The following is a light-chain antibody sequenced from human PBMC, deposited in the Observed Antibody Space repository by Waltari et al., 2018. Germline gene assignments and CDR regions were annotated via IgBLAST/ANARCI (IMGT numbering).Light chain of an antibody. CDR2: KVS. J-gene: IGKJ2*01. CDR3: MQGTHWPYT. CDR1: QSLVHSDGNTH. Sequence: DVVMTQSPLSLPVTLGQPASIYCTSSQSLVHSDGNTHLVWFHQRPGQSPRRLIYKVSNRDSGVPDRFSGSGSGTDFTLKISRVEAEDVGVYYCMQGTHWPYTFGQGTKLDIK. V-gene: IGKV2-30*02.